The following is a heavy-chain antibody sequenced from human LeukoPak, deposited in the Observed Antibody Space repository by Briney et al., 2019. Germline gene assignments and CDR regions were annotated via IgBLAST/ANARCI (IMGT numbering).Heavy chain of an antibody. J-gene: IGHJ3*02. D-gene: IGHD6-19*01. V-gene: IGHV3-33*01. CDR1: GFTFSSYG. CDR2: IWYDGSNK. CDR3: AGGFQSSGYGFDI. Sequence: PGGSLRLSCVASGFTFSSYGMHWVRQAPGKGLEWVAVIWYDGSNKYYADSVKGRFTISRDNSKNTLYLQMNSLRAEDTAVYYCAGGFQSSGYGFDIWGQGTMVTFSS.